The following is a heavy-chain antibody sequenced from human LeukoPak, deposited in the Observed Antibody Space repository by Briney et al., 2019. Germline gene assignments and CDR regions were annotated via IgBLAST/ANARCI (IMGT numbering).Heavy chain of an antibody. V-gene: IGHV4-59*01. Sequence: SETLSLTCTISGGSISSYYWSWIRQPPGKGLEWIGYIYYSGSTNYNPSLKSRVTISVDTSKNQFSLKLRSVTAADTAVYFCARVPPYYYDSSGHFVSAFDIWGQGTMVTVSS. J-gene: IGHJ3*02. CDR2: IYYSGST. CDR3: ARVPPYYYDSSGHFVSAFDI. CDR1: GGSISSYY. D-gene: IGHD3-22*01.